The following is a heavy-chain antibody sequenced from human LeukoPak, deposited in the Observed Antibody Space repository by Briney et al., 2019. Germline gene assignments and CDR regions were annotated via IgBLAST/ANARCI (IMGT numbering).Heavy chain of an antibody. D-gene: IGHD2-21*02. CDR3: ARHPQRSLGVTTSGPYYYAMDV. CDR2: IYYSGST. CDR1: GFTFSSFA. V-gene: IGHV4-39*01. Sequence: PGGSLRLSCAASGFTFSSFAMSWVRQPPGKGLEWTGTIYYSGSTFYNPSLKSRVTMSVDTSRNQFSLRLSSVTAADTAVYFCARHPQRSLGVTTSGPYYYAMDVWGQGTTVTVPS. J-gene: IGHJ6*02.